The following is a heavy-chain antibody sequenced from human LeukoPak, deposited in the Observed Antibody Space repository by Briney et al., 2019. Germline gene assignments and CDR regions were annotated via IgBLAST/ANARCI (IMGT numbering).Heavy chain of an antibody. D-gene: IGHD2-15*01. CDR1: GGSISRTNW. Sequence: PSGTLSLTCAVSGGSISRTNWWSWVRQPPGKGLEWIGEIYYNGSANYNPSLKSRVTISVDKSKNQFSLNLNSVTAADTAVYYCARDRDIVSRQPYYWGQGTLVTVSS. CDR3: ARDRDIVSRQPYY. V-gene: IGHV4-4*02. CDR2: IYYNGSA. J-gene: IGHJ4*02.